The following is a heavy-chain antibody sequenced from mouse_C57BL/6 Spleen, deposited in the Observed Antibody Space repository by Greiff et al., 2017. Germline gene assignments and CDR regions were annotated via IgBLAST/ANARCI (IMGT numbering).Heavy chain of an antibody. CDR2: IYPGDGDT. Sequence: QVQLQQSGPELVKPGASVKISCKASGYAFSSSWMNWVKQRPGKGLEWIGRIYPGDGDTNYNGKFKGKATLTADKSSSTAYMHLSSLTSEDSAVYFCARDRAMDYWGQGTSVTVSS. V-gene: IGHV1-82*01. CDR1: GYAFSSSW. J-gene: IGHJ4*01. CDR3: ARDRAMDY.